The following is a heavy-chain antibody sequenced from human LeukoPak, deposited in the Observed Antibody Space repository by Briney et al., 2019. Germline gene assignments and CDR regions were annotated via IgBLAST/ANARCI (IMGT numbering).Heavy chain of an antibody. CDR2: ISSSSSYI. Sequence: PGGSLRLSCAASGFTFSSYSMNWVRQAPGKGLEWVSSISSSSSYIYYADSVKGRFTISRDSAKNSLYLQMNSLRAEDTAVYYCARGPYYDFWSGYYRGFLPPTNWFDPWGQGTLVTVSS. D-gene: IGHD3-3*01. CDR1: GFTFSSYS. V-gene: IGHV3-21*01. CDR3: ARGPYYDFWSGYYRGFLPPTNWFDP. J-gene: IGHJ5*02.